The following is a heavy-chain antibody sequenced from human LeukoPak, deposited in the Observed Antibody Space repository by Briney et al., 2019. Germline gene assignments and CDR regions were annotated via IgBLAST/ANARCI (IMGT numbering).Heavy chain of an antibody. CDR3: ANVNWGYLMFDY. CDR1: GFTFSSYW. V-gene: IGHV3-7*01. D-gene: IGHD7-27*01. Sequence: GGSLRLSCAASGFTFSSYWMSWVRQAPGKGLEWVANIKQDGSEKYYVDSVKGRFTTSRDNAKNSLYLQMNSLKAEDTAVYYCANVNWGYLMFDYWGQGTLVTVSS. J-gene: IGHJ4*02. CDR2: IKQDGSEK.